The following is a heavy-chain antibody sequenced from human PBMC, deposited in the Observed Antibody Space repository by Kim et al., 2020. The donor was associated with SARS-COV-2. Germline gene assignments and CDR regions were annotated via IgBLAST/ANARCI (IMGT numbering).Heavy chain of an antibody. V-gene: IGHV3-13*01. D-gene: IGHD3-10*01. J-gene: IGHJ4*02. CDR2: IDFAGDT. CDR1: GFTFSSYD. Sequence: GGSLRLSCAASGFTFSSYDMHWVRQATGKGLEWVSAIDFAGDTYYPGSVKGRLTISRENAKNSLFLHMNTLRAGDTAVYYCARGLYYYASGSANQFDYWGQGTLVTVSS. CDR3: ARGLYYYASGSANQFDY.